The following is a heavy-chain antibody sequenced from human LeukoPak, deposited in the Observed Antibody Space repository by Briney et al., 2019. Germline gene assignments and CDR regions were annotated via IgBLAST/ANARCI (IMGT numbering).Heavy chain of an antibody. D-gene: IGHD3-22*01. V-gene: IGHV5-51*01. CDR1: GYSFSTYW. CDR3: ARQGSSGYYYPVEY. CDR2: IYPGDSDT. Sequence: GESLKISCKGSGYSFSTYWIGWVRQMHGKGLEWMGIIYPGDSDTIYSPSFQGQVTMSADKSSSTAYLQWSSLKASDTAMYYGARQGSSGYYYPVEYWGQGTLVTVSS. J-gene: IGHJ4*02.